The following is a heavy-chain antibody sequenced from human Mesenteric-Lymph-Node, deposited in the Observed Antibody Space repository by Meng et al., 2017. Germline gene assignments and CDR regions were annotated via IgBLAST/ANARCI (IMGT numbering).Heavy chain of an antibody. CDR3: ARYTGYSSGWYGEENYFDY. CDR1: GYTFTDYY. Sequence: ASVKVSCKASGYTFTDYYIHWVRQAPGQGLEWMGRINPNSGSTNYPQTFQGRVTMTRDTSISTAYMEVGSLTSDDTAVYYCARYTGYSSGWYGEENYFDYWGQGTLVTVSS. D-gene: IGHD6-19*01. CDR2: INPNSGST. J-gene: IGHJ4*02. V-gene: IGHV1-2*06.